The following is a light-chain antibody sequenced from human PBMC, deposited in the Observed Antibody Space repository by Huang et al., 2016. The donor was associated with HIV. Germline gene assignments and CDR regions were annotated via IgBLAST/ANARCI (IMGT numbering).Light chain of an antibody. CDR3: MQALQNPRT. CDR1: QSLLHTNGYSY. J-gene: IGKJ5*01. CDR2: LSS. V-gene: IGKV2-28*01. Sequence: IVMTQSPLSLPVTPGESASISCRASQSLLHTNGYSYVDWYLQKPGQSPQLLISLSSSRASGVPDRFSGSGAVLDFTLKISSVEAEDVGIYYCMQALQNPRTFGQGTRLEIK.